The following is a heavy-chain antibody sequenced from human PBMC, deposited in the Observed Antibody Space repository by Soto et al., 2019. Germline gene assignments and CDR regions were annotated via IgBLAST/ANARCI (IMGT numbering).Heavy chain of an antibody. Sequence: SVKVSCKASAGTFSSYAISWVRQAPGQGLEWMGGIIPIFGTANYAQKFQGRVTITADESTSTAYMELSSLRSEDTAVYYCARAGETAAGPFDYWGQGTLVTVSS. J-gene: IGHJ4*02. CDR3: ARAGETAAGPFDY. V-gene: IGHV1-69*13. CDR1: AGTFSSYA. CDR2: IIPIFGTA. D-gene: IGHD6-13*01.